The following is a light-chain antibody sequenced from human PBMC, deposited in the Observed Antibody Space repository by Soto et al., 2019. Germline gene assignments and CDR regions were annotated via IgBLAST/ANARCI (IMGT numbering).Light chain of an antibody. CDR3: QQYGSSPPFT. Sequence: EIVLTQSPGTLSLSPGERATLSCRASQSVSSSYLAWYQQKPGQAPRLLIYGASTRPTGIPDRFSGSGSGTDFTLTISRLEPEDFAVYYRQQYGSSPPFTFGPGTKVDIK. J-gene: IGKJ3*01. V-gene: IGKV3-20*01. CDR1: QSVSSSY. CDR2: GAS.